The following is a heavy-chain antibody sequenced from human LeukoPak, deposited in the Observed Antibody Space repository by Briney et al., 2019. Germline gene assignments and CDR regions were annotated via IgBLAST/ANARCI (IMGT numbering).Heavy chain of an antibody. CDR2: ISGSGDMT. V-gene: IGHV3-23*01. J-gene: IGHJ4*02. CDR1: GITFSNYA. D-gene: IGHD1-26*01. CDR3: AKEKGGSYYSVDY. Sequence: RPGGSLRYSCAAAGITFSNYAMTWARQAPGKGLEWVAGISGSGDMTHYADPVKGRFTISRDNSKNTLFLEMNTLRVEDTAVYYCAKEKGGSYYSVDYWGQGTQVTVSS.